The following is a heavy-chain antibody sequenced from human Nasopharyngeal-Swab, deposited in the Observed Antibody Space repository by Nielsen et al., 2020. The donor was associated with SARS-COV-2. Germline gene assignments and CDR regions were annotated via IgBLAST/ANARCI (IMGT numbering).Heavy chain of an antibody. CDR3: ARPLSRDSTWTTEANWFDP. J-gene: IGHJ5*02. Sequence: GESLKIPCAASGFTFTTYSMNWVRQAPGKGLEWVSGYCGSGTYYADSVKGRFTISRDNSKNTMYLQMNSLRAEDTALYHCARPLSRDSTWTTEANWFDPWGQGTLVTVSS. V-gene: IGHV3-23*01. CDR1: GFTFTTYS. D-gene: IGHD6-13*01. CDR2: YCGSGT.